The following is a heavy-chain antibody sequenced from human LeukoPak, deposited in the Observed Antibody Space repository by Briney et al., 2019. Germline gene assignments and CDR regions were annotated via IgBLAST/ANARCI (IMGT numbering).Heavy chain of an antibody. V-gene: IGHV3-23*01. CDR3: AKDTAMVKKFSYYYYGMDV. CDR2: ISGSGGST. Sequence: PGGSLRLSCAASGFTFSSYAMSWVRQAPGKGLEWVSAISGSGGSTYYADSVKGRFTISRDNSKNTLYLQMNSLRAEDMAVYYCAKDTAMVKKFSYYYYGMDVWGQGTTVTVSS. CDR1: GFTFSSYA. J-gene: IGHJ6*02. D-gene: IGHD5-18*01.